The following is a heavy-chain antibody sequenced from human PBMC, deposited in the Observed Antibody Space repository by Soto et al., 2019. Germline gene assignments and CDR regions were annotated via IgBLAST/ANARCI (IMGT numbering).Heavy chain of an antibody. CDR3: TTALRYGEDV. Sequence: PGGSLRLSCAASGFTFDDYGMSWVRQAPGKGLEWVGRIKSKTDGGTTDYAAPVKGRFTISRDDSKNTLYLQMNSLKTEDTAVYYCTTALRYGEDVWGQGATVTVSS. D-gene: IGHD3-9*01. CDR1: GFTFDDYG. CDR2: IKSKTDGGTT. V-gene: IGHV3-15*01. J-gene: IGHJ6*02.